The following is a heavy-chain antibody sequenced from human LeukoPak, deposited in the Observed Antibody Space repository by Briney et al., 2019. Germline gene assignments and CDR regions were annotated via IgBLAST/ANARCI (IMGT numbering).Heavy chain of an antibody. J-gene: IGHJ4*02. D-gene: IGHD5-18*01. CDR1: GGSFSGYY. CDR3: ARGYRAPQTFYSYHYFDY. Sequence: SETLSLTCAAYGGSFSGYYWNWIRQPPGKGLEWIGVINHFGSTNYNPSLKSQVTISGDTSKKQFSLKVNSVTAADTAVYYCARGYRAPQTFYSYHYFDYWGQGTLVTVSS. CDR2: INHFGST. V-gene: IGHV4-34*01.